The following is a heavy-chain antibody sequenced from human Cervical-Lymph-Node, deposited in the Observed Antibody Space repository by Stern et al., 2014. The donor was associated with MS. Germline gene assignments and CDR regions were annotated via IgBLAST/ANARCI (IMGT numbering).Heavy chain of an antibody. CDR3: IRDSLSSASTIRNYYYGMDV. CDR2: INNNNSVT. D-gene: IGHD5/OR15-5a*01. Sequence: QVQLVQSGAEVKKPGASVKISCKASGYTFSGHSMHWVRQAPGQGLEWMCWINNNNSVTNYAHKFQGRVTMTRDTSITTAYMELSRLRSDDTAVYFCIRDSLSSASTIRNYYYGMDVWGQGTTVTVSS. CDR1: GYTFSGHS. V-gene: IGHV1-2*07. J-gene: IGHJ6*02.